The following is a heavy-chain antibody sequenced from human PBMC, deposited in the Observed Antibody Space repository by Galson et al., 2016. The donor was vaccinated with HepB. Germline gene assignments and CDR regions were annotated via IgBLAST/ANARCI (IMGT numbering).Heavy chain of an antibody. D-gene: IGHD3-22*01. CDR3: AAGYYYGDLGRD. CDR2: ISASGDDT. Sequence: SLRLSCAASRFAFSNYVMSWVRQAPGKRLEWVSTISASGDDTYYADPVKGRFTISRDNSKNTLNVQMNSLRADDTAVYYCAAGYYYGDLGRDWGQGTLVIFSS. J-gene: IGHJ4*02. CDR1: RFAFSNYV. V-gene: IGHV3-23*01.